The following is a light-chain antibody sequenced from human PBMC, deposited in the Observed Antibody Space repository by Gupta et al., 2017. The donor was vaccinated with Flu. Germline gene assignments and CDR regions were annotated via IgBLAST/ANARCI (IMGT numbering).Light chain of an antibody. J-gene: IGLJ1*01. CDR1: SSNIGSNA. V-gene: IGLV1-44*01. CDR2: GSN. CDR3: SAWDDSLNGQEV. Sequence: VTISCSGSSSNIGSNAVNWYQQVPGTSPKLFSEGSNQRPSGVPARFAGSKSGTSASLAIRGLQSEDEADYYCSAWDDSLNGQEVFGTGTKLTVL.